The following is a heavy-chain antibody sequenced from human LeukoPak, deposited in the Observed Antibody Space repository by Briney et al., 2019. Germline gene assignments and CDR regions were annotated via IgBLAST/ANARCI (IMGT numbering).Heavy chain of an antibody. CDR3: ARRRGGVAVFDY. V-gene: IGHV4-39*01. J-gene: IGHJ4*02. D-gene: IGHD3-16*01. Sequence: SETLSLTCAVSGGSISSSNWWSWVREPPGKGLEWIGSIYYSGSTYYNPSLKSRVTISVDTSKNQFSLKLSSVTAADTAVYYCARRRGGVAVFDYWGQGTLVTVSS. CDR1: GGSISSSNW. CDR2: IYYSGST.